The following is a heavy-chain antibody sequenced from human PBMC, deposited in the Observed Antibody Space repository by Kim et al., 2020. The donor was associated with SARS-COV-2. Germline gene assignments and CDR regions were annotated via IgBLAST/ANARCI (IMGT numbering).Heavy chain of an antibody. CDR1: GFTFSSYA. CDR2: ISGSGGST. V-gene: IGHV3-23*01. J-gene: IGHJ6*02. D-gene: IGHD3-16*02. Sequence: GGSLRLSCAASGFTFSSYAMSWVRQAPGKGLEWVSAISGSGGSTYYADSVKGRFTISRDNSKNTLYLQMNSLRAEDTAVYYCAKDERIMITFGGVIVPPSYGMAVWGQGTTVTVSS. CDR3: AKDERIMITFGGVIVPPSYGMAV.